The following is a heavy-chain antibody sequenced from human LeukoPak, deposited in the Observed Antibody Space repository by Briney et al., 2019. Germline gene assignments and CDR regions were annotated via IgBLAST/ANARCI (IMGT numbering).Heavy chain of an antibody. J-gene: IGHJ5*02. D-gene: IGHD3-22*01. V-gene: IGHV4-59*01. CDR1: GGSISSYF. CDR2: VYYSGSP. CDR3: ARVFDDYYDSSADPPLWFDP. Sequence: PSETLSLTCTVSGGSISSYFWSWIRQPPGMVLEWIGYVYYSGSPNYNPSLKSRVTISVDTSKNQFSLRLRSVTAADTAVYYCARVFDDYYDSSADPPLWFDPWGQGTLVTVSS.